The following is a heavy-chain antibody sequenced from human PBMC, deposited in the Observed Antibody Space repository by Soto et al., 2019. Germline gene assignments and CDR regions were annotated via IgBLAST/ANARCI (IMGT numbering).Heavy chain of an antibody. V-gene: IGHV3-21*01. J-gene: IGHJ3*02. D-gene: IGHD2-2*01. CDR1: GFTFSSYS. Sequence: GGSLRLSCAASGFTFSSYSMNWVRQAPGKGLEWVSSISSSSSYIYYADSVKGRFTISRDNAKNSLYLQMNSLRAEDTAVYYCAIPLKDCSSTSSYFINYAFDIWGQWTMVTVSS. CDR2: ISSSSSYI. CDR3: AIPLKDCSSTSSYFINYAFDI.